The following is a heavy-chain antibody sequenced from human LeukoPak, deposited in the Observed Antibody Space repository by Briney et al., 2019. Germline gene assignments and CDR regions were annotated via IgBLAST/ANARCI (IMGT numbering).Heavy chain of an antibody. CDR3: ARSPVDTAMVMGDY. V-gene: IGHV3-21*01. CDR1: GFTFGSYS. D-gene: IGHD5-18*01. Sequence: GGSLRLSCAASGFTFGSYSMNWVRQAPGKGLEWVSSISSSSSYIYYADSVKGRFTISRDNAKNSLYLQMNSLRAEDTAVYYCARSPVDTAMVMGDYWGQGTLVTVSS. J-gene: IGHJ4*02. CDR2: ISSSSSYI.